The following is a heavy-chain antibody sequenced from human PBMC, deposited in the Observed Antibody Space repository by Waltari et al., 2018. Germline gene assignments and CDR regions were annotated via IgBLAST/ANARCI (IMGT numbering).Heavy chain of an antibody. Sequence: EVQLVESGGGLVQPGRSLRLSCTASGCPFGDYARGGFRQAQGKGLEWVGFIRSKAYGGTTEYAASVKGRFTISRDDSKSIAYLQMNSLKTEDTAVYYCTRDLGCSGGSYYPDYWGQGTLVTVSS. V-gene: IGHV3-49*03. CDR2: IRSKAYGGTT. CDR3: TRDLGCSGGSYYPDY. CDR1: GCPFGDYA. J-gene: IGHJ4*02. D-gene: IGHD2-15*01.